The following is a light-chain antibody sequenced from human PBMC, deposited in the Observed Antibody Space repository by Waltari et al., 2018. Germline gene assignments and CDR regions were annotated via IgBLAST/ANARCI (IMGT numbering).Light chain of an antibody. CDR3: QQYNNWPRLT. Sequence: EIVMTQSPATLSVSPGERATLSCRPSQSVSSYLAWYQQKPGQAPRLLIYGTSTRATGIPARFSGSGSGTEFTLTISSLQSEDFAVYYCQQYNNWPRLTFGGGTKVEIK. V-gene: IGKV3-15*01. CDR1: QSVSSY. J-gene: IGKJ4*01. CDR2: GTS.